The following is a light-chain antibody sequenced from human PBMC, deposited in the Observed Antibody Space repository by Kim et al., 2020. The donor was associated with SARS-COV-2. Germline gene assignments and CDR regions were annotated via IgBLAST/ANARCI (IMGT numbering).Light chain of an antibody. J-gene: IGKJ2*01. Sequence: LYQGERATLACRASQSIRNKYLAWYQQKPGQAPRILIYGTSSRATGIPDRFSGSVSGTDFTLTISRLEPEDFAVYQCQQYGSSPYTFGQGTKLEIK. CDR1: QSIRNKY. CDR2: GTS. CDR3: QQYGSSPYT. V-gene: IGKV3-20*01.